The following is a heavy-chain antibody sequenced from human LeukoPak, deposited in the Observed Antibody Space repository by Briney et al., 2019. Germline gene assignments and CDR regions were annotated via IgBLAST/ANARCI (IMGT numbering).Heavy chain of an antibody. CDR1: GFTFSSYS. D-gene: IGHD2-21*01. J-gene: IGHJ3*02. Sequence: GGSLRLSCAASGFTFSSYSMNWVRQAPGKGLEWVSSISSSSSYIYYADSVKGRFTISRDNAKNSPYLQMNSLRAEDTAVYYCARDHGGDDAFDIWGQGTMVTVSS. CDR2: ISSSSSYI. CDR3: ARDHGGDDAFDI. V-gene: IGHV3-21*01.